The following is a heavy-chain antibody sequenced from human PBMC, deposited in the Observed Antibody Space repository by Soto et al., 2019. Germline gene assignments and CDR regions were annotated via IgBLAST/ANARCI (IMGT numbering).Heavy chain of an antibody. J-gene: IGHJ4*02. Sequence: GGSLRLSCAASGFTFSSYAMSWVRQAPGKGLEWVSAISGSGGSTYYADSVKGRFTISRDNSKNTLYLQMNSLRAEDTAVYYCAKLGGPYYDFWSGSYYFDYWGQGTLVTVSS. V-gene: IGHV3-23*01. CDR3: AKLGGPYYDFWSGSYYFDY. CDR2: ISGSGGST. D-gene: IGHD3-3*01. CDR1: GFTFSSYA.